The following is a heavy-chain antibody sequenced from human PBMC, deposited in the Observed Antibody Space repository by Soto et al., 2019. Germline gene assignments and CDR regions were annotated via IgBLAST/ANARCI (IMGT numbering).Heavy chain of an antibody. J-gene: IGHJ6*02. Sequence: QVQLVESGGGVVQPGRSLRLSCAASGFTFSSYAMHWVRQAPGKGLEWVAVISYDGSNKYYADSVKGRFTISRDNSKNTLYLQMNSLRAEDTAVYYCAIEGYCSGGSCPQWDYYYGMDVWGQGTTVTVSS. CDR1: GFTFSSYA. V-gene: IGHV3-30-3*01. CDR3: AIEGYCSGGSCPQWDYYYGMDV. D-gene: IGHD2-15*01. CDR2: ISYDGSNK.